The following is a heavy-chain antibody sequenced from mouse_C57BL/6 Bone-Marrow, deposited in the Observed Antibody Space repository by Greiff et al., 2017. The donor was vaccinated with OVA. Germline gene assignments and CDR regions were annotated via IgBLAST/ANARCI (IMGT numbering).Heavy chain of an antibody. CDR1: GFTFSSYG. D-gene: IGHD3-1*01. Sequence: EVHLVESGGDLVKPGGSLKLSCAASGFTFSSYGMSWVRQTPDKRLEWVATISSGGSYTYYPDSVKGRFTISRDNAKNTLYLQMISLKSEDTAMYYCASGLAYWGQGTLVTVSA. V-gene: IGHV5-6*01. J-gene: IGHJ3*01. CDR2: ISSGGSYT. CDR3: ASGLAY.